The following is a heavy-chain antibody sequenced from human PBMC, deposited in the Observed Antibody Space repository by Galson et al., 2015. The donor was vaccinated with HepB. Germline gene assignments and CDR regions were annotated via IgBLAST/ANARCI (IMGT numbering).Heavy chain of an antibody. D-gene: IGHD3-10*01. J-gene: IGHJ5*01. CDR1: GGSISTIGYY. CDR2: IYHSGST. Sequence: TLSLTCTVSGGSISTIGYYWSWIRQRPGKGLEWIGYIYHSGSTYYSPSLKSRLTISVDTSKNQFSLKLTSVTAADTAVYYCARYYGSGSHYNIGVDSWGQGTLVTVSS. V-gene: IGHV4-31*03. CDR3: ARYYGSGSHYNIGVDS.